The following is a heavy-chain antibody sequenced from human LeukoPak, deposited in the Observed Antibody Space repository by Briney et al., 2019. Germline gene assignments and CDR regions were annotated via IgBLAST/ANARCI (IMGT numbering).Heavy chain of an antibody. J-gene: IGHJ4*02. Sequence: GGSLRLSCAASGFTFSSYWIYWVRQAPEKGLVWVSRVNGDGSTTNYADSVKGRFTVSRDNAKNTVYLQMNSLRAEDTAVYYCVRGPPVDYWGQGTLVTVSS. V-gene: IGHV3-74*01. CDR3: VRGPPVDY. CDR2: VNGDGSTT. CDR1: GFTFSSYW.